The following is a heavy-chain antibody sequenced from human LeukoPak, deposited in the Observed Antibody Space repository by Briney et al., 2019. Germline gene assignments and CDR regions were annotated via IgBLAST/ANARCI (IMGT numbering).Heavy chain of an antibody. Sequence: GESLKISCKGSGYSFTSYWIGWVRQMPGKGLEWMGIIYPGDSDTRYSPSFQGQVTISADKSISTAYLQWSSLKASDTAMYYCARLGWYDFWSGSTGYFDYWGQGTLVTVSS. CDR3: ARLGWYDFWSGSTGYFDY. V-gene: IGHV5-51*01. CDR1: GYSFTSYW. J-gene: IGHJ4*02. CDR2: IYPGDSDT. D-gene: IGHD3-3*01.